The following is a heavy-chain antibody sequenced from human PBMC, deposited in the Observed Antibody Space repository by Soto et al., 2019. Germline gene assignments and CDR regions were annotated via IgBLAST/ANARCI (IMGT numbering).Heavy chain of an antibody. D-gene: IGHD6-19*01. J-gene: IGHJ4*02. Sequence: EVQLVESGGGLVQPGGSLRLSCAASGFIFSSYDMHWVRQATGKGLEWVSAIGTAGDTYYPGSVKGRFTISRENAKNSLYLQMNSLRAGDTAVYYCARGYSSGWYDYWGQGTLVTVSS. CDR1: GFIFSSYD. V-gene: IGHV3-13*04. CDR3: ARGYSSGWYDY. CDR2: IGTAGDT.